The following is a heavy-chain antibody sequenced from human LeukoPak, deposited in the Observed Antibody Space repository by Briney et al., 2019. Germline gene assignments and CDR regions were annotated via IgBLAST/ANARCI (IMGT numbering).Heavy chain of an antibody. CDR3: ARVCPSTYCGGDWFDP. J-gene: IGHJ5*02. CDR1: GYSISSGYY. V-gene: IGHV4-38-2*02. CDR2: IYDSGST. Sequence: SETLSLTCTVSGYSISSGYYWGWIRQPPGKGLEWIGSIYDSGSTYYNPSLKSRVTISVDKSKNQFSLKLSSVTAADTAVYYCARVCPSTYCGGDWFDPWGQGTLVTVSS. D-gene: IGHD2-21*01.